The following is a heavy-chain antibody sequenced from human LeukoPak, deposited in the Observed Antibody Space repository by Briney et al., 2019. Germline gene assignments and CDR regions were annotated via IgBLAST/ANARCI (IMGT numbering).Heavy chain of an antibody. D-gene: IGHD1-26*01. CDR3: ASGRDPLDY. Sequence: GGSLRLSCVASGFTFSSYSMNWVRQAPGKGPEWVSYISITSSTIYYADSVKGRFTISRDNAKNSLSLQMNSLRAEDTAVYYCASGRDPLDYWGQGTLVTVSS. CDR1: GFTFSSYS. V-gene: IGHV3-48*01. J-gene: IGHJ4*02. CDR2: ISITSSTI.